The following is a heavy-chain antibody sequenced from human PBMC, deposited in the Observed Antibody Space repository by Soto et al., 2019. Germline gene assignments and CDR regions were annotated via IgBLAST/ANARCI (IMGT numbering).Heavy chain of an antibody. CDR1: GGTFYTYT. CDR2: ITPIYPTT. CDR3: ARIPRYSFPTSDDLDS. V-gene: IGHV1-69*15. D-gene: IGHD5-18*01. J-gene: IGHJ4*02. Sequence: QVQLVQSGAEVRKPGSSVQVSCKASGGTFYTYTFSWVRQAPWQGLEWMGSITPIYPTTNYAEKFQCILTVTADGSTNTAYMELNSLTSEDTAVYYCARIPRYSFPTSDDLDSWGQGTLVTVSS.